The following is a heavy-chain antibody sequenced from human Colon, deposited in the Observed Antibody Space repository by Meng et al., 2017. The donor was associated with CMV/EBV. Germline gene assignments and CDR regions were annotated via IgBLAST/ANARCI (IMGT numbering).Heavy chain of an antibody. D-gene: IGHD3-3*01. CDR2: ISRDGGYI. Sequence: GGSLRLSCAASGFRFNDYSMHWVRQVPGKGLEWVSLISRDGGYIYYADSVKGRFTISRDNSKNSLYLQMNSLIPEDTAVYYCAKDISDYDFWSGLDYWGQGTVVTVSS. V-gene: IGHV3-43*01. CDR1: GFRFNDYS. CDR3: AKDISDYDFWSGLDY. J-gene: IGHJ4*02.